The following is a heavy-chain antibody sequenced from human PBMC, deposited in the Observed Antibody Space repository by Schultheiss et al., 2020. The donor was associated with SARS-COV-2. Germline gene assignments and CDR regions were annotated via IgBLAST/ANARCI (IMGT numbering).Heavy chain of an antibody. CDR3: SALLYSSGFHYGMDV. J-gene: IGHJ6*02. Sequence: SQTLSLTCTVSGGSISSSSYYWGWIRQPPGKGLEWIGSIYYSGSTYYNPSLKSRVTISVDTSKNQFSLKLSSVTAADTAVYYCSALLYSSGFHYGMDVWGQGTTVTVSS. CDR2: IYYSGST. CDR1: GGSISSSSYY. V-gene: IGHV4-39*07. D-gene: IGHD6-19*01.